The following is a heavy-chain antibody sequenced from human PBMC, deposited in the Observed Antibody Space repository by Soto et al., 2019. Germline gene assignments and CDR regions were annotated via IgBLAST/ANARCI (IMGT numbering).Heavy chain of an antibody. V-gene: IGHV1-3*04. CDR2: INTGKGNT. D-gene: IGHD3-16*01. CDR3: ARDLSVWGLTSGHYGVDV. CDR1: GYKFANYA. Sequence: QVRLVQSGTEVKRPGASVMVSCKASGYKFANYAIHWVRQAPGQNFEWMGWINTGKGNTRNSQKFQDRVTFPRDTSSPTAHMEVGSLIFEATAVSSCARDLSVWGLTSGHYGVDVWGQGTRVIGSS. J-gene: IGHJ6*02.